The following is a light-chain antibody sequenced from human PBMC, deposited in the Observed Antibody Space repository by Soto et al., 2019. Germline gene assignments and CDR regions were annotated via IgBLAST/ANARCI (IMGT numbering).Light chain of an antibody. CDR2: GAS. J-gene: IGKJ4*01. V-gene: IGKV3-15*01. CDR1: QSLTSY. Sequence: EIVMTQSPATLSVSPGERAALSCRASQSLTSYLAWFQQKPGQAPSLLIYGASTRATGIPDRFSGSGSGTEFTITINSLQSEDCAVYFCQQYYSWPLTFGGGTKVEIK. CDR3: QQYYSWPLT.